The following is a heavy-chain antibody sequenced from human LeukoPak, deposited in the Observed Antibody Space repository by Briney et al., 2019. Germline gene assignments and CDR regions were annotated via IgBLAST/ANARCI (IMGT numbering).Heavy chain of an antibody. D-gene: IGHD4-17*01. Sequence: ASVTVSFTSSVYTFTIYHINWVRQAPGQGQEWMGWMNPYSGDRGYAQKFQGRLSITSDTSISTAYMDLSSLRSEDTAVYFCARTTSLTASGYDYWGQGTLVTVSS. CDR3: ARTTSLTASGYDY. CDR2: MNPYSGDR. J-gene: IGHJ4*02. CDR1: VYTFTIYH. V-gene: IGHV1-8*03.